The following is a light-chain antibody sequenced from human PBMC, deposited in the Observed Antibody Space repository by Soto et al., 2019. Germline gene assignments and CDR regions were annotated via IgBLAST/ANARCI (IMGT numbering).Light chain of an antibody. J-gene: IGKJ2*01. CDR2: VAS. Sequence: EIVLTQSPGTLSLSSGERVTLSCRASQSVRSNYLAWYQQKPGQAPRLLIYVASTRATGIPDRFSGSGSGTDFTLTISRLEPEDFAVYYCQQYGSSPYTFGQGTKLEIK. CDR3: QQYGSSPYT. CDR1: QSVRSNY. V-gene: IGKV3-20*01.